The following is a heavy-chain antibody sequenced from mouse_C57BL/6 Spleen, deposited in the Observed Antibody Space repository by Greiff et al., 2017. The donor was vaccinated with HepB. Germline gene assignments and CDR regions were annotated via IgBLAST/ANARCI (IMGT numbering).Heavy chain of an antibody. CDR3: ARGRDGAWFAY. Sequence: QVQLQQPGAELVKPGASVKLSCKASGYTFTSYWMQWVKQRPGQGLEWIGEIDPSDSYTNYNQKFKGKATLTVDTSTSTAYMQLSSLTSEDSAVYYCARGRDGAWFAYWGQGTLVTVSA. CDR2: IDPSDSYT. D-gene: IGHD3-3*01. CDR1: GYTFTSYW. V-gene: IGHV1-50*01. J-gene: IGHJ3*01.